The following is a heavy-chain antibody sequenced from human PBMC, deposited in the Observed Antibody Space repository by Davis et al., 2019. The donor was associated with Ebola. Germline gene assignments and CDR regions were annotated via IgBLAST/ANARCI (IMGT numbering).Heavy chain of an antibody. CDR2: IRYDGSNK. D-gene: IGHD1-26*01. CDR1: GFTFSSYG. V-gene: IGHV3-30*02. CDR3: AREGTGPGRAFDI. J-gene: IGHJ3*02. Sequence: PGGSLRLSCAASGFTFSSYGMHWVRQAPGKGLGWVAFIRYDGSNKYYADSVKGRFTISRDNAKNSLYLQMNSLRTEDTAVYYCAREGTGPGRAFDIWGQGTMVTVSS.